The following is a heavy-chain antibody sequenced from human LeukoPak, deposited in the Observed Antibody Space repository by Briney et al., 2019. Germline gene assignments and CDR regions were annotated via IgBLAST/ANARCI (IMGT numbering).Heavy chain of an antibody. D-gene: IGHD3-10*01. V-gene: IGHV1-18*01. CDR1: GYTFTSYG. J-gene: IGHJ4*02. CDR2: ISAYNGNT. CDR3: ARGQRYYGSGSTLGY. Sequence: ASVKVSCKASGYTFTSYGISWVRQAPGQGLEWMGWISAYNGNTNYAQKLQGRVTMTTDTSTSTAYMELRSLRSDDTAVYYCARGQRYYGSGSTLGYWGQGTLVTVSS.